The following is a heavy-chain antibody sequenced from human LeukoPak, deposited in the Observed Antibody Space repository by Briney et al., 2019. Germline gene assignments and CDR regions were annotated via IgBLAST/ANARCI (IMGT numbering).Heavy chain of an antibody. D-gene: IGHD3-22*01. Sequence: SETLSLTCTVSGGSISTFYWSWIRQPPGKGLEWIGYIYYSGTTNYNPSLKSRVTISVDTSKNQFSLNLSSVTAADTAVYYCARVKDYYDSSGYYLDYRGQGTLVTVSS. J-gene: IGHJ4*02. CDR2: IYYSGTT. CDR1: GGSISTFY. CDR3: ARVKDYYDSSGYYLDY. V-gene: IGHV4-59*08.